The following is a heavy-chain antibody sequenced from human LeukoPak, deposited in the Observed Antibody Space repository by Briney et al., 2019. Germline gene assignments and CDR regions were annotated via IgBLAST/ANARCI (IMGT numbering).Heavy chain of an antibody. D-gene: IGHD6-19*01. CDR2: IYYSGSA. V-gene: IGHV4-39*07. CDR1: GGSISSSSYY. Sequence: SETLSLTCTVSGGSISSSSYYWGWIRQPPGKGLEWIGSIYYSGSAYYNPSLKSRVTISVDTSKNQFSLKLSSVTAADTAVYYCARVINSSGWYAGWFDPWGQGTLVTVSS. J-gene: IGHJ5*02. CDR3: ARVINSSGWYAGWFDP.